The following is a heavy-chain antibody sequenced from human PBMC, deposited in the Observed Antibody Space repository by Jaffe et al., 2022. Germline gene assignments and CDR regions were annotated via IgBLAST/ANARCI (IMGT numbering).Heavy chain of an antibody. J-gene: IGHJ6*03. CDR1: GGSIGDDNYS. Sequence: QLQLQESGPGLVKASETLSLTCAVSGGSIGDDNYSWGWIRQPPGRGLEWIGSIHYGGNTNNNPSLTSRVTISVDTSKNQFSLGLTSVTAADTAVYYCARHFGTSYGFWSGSYTVNYYYYLDVWGKGTTVTVSS. CDR3: ARHFGTSYGFWSGSYTVNYYYYLDV. V-gene: IGHV4-39*01. D-gene: IGHD3-3*01. CDR2: IHYGGNT.